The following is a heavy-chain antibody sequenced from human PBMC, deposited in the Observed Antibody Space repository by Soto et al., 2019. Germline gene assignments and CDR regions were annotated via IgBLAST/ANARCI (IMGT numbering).Heavy chain of an antibody. Sequence: QVQLVQSGAEVRKPGSSVKVSCKASGGTFSRHAISWVRQAPGQGLEWMGGTLPIFGTANHAHKFQGRVTIIADESTSTVYMEWISLRSEDTAMYYCARGWGYDSNDYYYAYWGQGSLVIVSS. V-gene: IGHV1-69*01. CDR3: ARGWGYDSNDYYYAY. D-gene: IGHD3-22*01. CDR1: GGTFSRHA. CDR2: TLPIFGTA. J-gene: IGHJ4*02.